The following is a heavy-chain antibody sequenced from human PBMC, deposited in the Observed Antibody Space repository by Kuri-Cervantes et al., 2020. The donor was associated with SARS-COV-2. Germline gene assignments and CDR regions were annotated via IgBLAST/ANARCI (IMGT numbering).Heavy chain of an antibody. CDR1: GLTVSSNY. J-gene: IGHJ4*02. Sequence: GESLKISCAASGLTVSSNYMSWVRQAPGKGLEWVSVIYSGGSTYYADSVKGRFTISRHNSKNTLYLQMNSLRAEDTAVYYCAREGFATGTTPGGIDYWGQGTLVTVSS. V-gene: IGHV3-53*04. CDR2: IYSGGST. CDR3: AREGFATGTTPGGIDY. D-gene: IGHD1-7*01.